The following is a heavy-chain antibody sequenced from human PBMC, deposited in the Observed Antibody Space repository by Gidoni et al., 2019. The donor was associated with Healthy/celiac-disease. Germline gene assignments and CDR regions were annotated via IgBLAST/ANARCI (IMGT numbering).Heavy chain of an antibody. CDR1: GGTFSSYA. CDR2: IIPIFGTA. CDR3: ATGSGSYYKIGYYYYGMDV. D-gene: IGHD3-10*01. Sequence: QVQLVQSGAEVKKPGSSVKVSCKASGGTFSSYAISWVRQAPGQGLEWMGGIIPIFGTANYAQKFQGRVTITADESTSTAYMELSSLRSEDTAVYYCATGSGSYYKIGYYYYGMDVWGQGTTVTVSS. V-gene: IGHV1-69*01. J-gene: IGHJ6*02.